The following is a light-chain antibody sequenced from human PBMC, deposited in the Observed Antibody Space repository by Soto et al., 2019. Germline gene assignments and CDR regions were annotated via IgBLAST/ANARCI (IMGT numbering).Light chain of an antibody. J-gene: IGLJ3*02. CDR2: EVT. CDR3: GSWDSSLSASV. V-gene: IGLV2-14*01. CDR1: SSDIGGYNA. Sequence: QSVLTQPASVSGSPGQTITISCTGTSSDIGGYNAVSWYQHHPGKAPKLIIYEVTHRPSGVSDRFSASKSGNTASLTISGLQAEDEADYYCGSWDSSLSASVFGGGTKVTVL.